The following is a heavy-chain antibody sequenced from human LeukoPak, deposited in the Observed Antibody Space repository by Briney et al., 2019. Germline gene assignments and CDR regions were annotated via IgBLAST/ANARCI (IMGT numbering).Heavy chain of an antibody. CDR3: ARGLRYSCYGSLDY. Sequence: SETLSLTCAVYGGSFSGYYWSWIRQPPGKGLEWIGEINHSGSTNYNPSLKSRVTISVDTSKNQFSLKLSSVTAADTAVYYCARGLRYSCYGSLDYWGQGTLVTVSS. CDR2: INHSGST. CDR1: GGSFSGYY. V-gene: IGHV4-34*01. J-gene: IGHJ4*02. D-gene: IGHD5-12*01.